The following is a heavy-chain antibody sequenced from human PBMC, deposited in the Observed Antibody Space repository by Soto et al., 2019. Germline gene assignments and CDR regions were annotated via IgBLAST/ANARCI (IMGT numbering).Heavy chain of an antibody. J-gene: IGHJ4*02. CDR3: ARLHLDSSGWYLPGNY. D-gene: IGHD6-19*01. Sequence: GESLKISCKGSGYSFTSYWISWVRQMPGKGLEWMGKLDPSGSHTNYSPTFQGHVTFSADESTSTAYLQWSSLKASDTAIYYCARLHLDSSGWYLPGNYWRLGTLVTVSS. CDR1: GYSFTSYW. V-gene: IGHV5-10-1*01. CDR2: LDPSGSHT.